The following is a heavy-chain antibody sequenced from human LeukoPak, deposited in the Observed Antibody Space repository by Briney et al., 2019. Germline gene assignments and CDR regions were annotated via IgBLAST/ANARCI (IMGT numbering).Heavy chain of an antibody. CDR2: IRYDGSNK. Sequence: GGSLRLSCAASGFTFSSYGMHWVRQAPGKGLEWVAFIRYDGSNKYYADSVKGRFTISRDNSKNMLYLQMNSLRAEDTAVYYCARSERWLQVYFDYWGQGTLVTVSS. V-gene: IGHV3-30*02. J-gene: IGHJ4*02. CDR1: GFTFSSYG. D-gene: IGHD5-24*01. CDR3: ARSERWLQVYFDY.